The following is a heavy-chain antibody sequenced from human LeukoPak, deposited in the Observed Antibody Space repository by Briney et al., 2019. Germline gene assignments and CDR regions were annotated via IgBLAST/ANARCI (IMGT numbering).Heavy chain of an antibody. CDR2: ICGRGGNT. V-gene: IGHV3-23*01. Sequence: GGSLRLSCAASGFTLTSYAMSWVRQAPGKGLEWVSLICGRGGNTYYADSVEGRFTISRDNSKNTLSLQMNSLRAEDTAVYYCAKGSGDSCFSPLDSWGQGTLVTVSS. J-gene: IGHJ4*02. CDR3: AKGSGDSCFSPLDS. D-gene: IGHD2-15*01. CDR1: GFTLTSYA.